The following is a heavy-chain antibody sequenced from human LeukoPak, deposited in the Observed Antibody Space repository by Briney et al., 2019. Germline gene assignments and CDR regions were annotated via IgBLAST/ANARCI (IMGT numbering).Heavy chain of an antibody. CDR2: IYHSGST. J-gene: IGHJ4*02. CDR3: AIGPYGSGSKIDY. V-gene: IGHV4-38-2*02. CDR1: GYSMSSDYY. Sequence: SETLSLTCTVSGYSMSSDYYWGWIRQPPGKGLEWIGSIYHSGSTYYNPSLKSRVTISVDTSKNQFSLKLSSVTAADTAVYYCAIGPYGSGSKIDYWGQGTLVTVSS. D-gene: IGHD3-10*01.